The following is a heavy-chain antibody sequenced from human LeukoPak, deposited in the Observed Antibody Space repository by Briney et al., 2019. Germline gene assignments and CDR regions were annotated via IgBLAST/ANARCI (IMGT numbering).Heavy chain of an antibody. V-gene: IGHV4-30-4*08. D-gene: IGHD4-17*01. Sequence: SQTLSLTCTVSGGSISSGSYYWSWIRQPPGKGLEWSGYIYYSGSTYYNPSLKSRVTISVDTSKNQFSLKLSSVTAADTAVYYCARGLRYGDYYFDYWGQGTLVTVSS. CDR1: GGSISSGSYY. J-gene: IGHJ4*02. CDR3: ARGLRYGDYYFDY. CDR2: IYYSGST.